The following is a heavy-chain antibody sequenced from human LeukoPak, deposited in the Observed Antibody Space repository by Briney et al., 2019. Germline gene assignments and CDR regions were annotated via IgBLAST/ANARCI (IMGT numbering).Heavy chain of an antibody. Sequence: SETLSLTCAVYGGSFSGYFWTWIRQTPGMGLEWIGYIYYSGSTNYNPSLKSRVTISVDTSKNQFSLKLSSVTAADTAVYYCARGDLLTGYSDYWGQGTLVTVSS. J-gene: IGHJ4*02. D-gene: IGHD3-9*01. V-gene: IGHV4-59*01. CDR2: IYYSGST. CDR3: ARGDLLTGYSDY. CDR1: GGSFSGYF.